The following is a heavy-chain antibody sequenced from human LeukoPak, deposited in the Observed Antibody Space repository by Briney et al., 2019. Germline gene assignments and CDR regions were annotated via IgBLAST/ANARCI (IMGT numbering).Heavy chain of an antibody. Sequence: GSLRLSCAASGFTFSSYWMHWVRQAPGKGLEWVSAISGSATVAYHADSVKGRFTISRDNSKNTLYLQMNSLRAEDTALYYCAREYYYGSGSYSPWGQGILVTVSS. J-gene: IGHJ5*02. D-gene: IGHD3-10*01. CDR2: ISGSATVA. V-gene: IGHV3-23*01. CDR3: AREYYYGSGSYSP. CDR1: GFTFSSYW.